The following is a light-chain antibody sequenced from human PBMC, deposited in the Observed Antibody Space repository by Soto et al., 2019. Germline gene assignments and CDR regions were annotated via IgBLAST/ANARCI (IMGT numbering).Light chain of an antibody. Sequence: QSALTQPASVSGSPGQSIAISCTGTSSDIGSYNYVSWYQQHPGKAPKLIIHEVSNRPSGISDHFSGSKSGNTASLTISGLQSDDEADYYCSSNTTYSTRIFGTGTKLTVL. CDR3: SSNTTYSTRI. J-gene: IGLJ1*01. CDR2: EVS. V-gene: IGLV2-14*03. CDR1: SSDIGSYNY.